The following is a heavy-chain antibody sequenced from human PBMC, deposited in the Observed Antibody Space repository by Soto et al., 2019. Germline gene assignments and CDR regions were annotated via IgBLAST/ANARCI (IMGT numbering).Heavy chain of an antibody. CDR1: GFTFSDHY. Sequence: EVQLVESGGGLVQPGGSLRLSCAASGFTFSDHYMEWVRQAPGKGLEWVGRTRNKANSYTTEYAASVKGRFTISRDDSKNSLYLQMNSLKTEDTAVYYCARSSTGTFDYWGQGTLVTVSS. J-gene: IGHJ4*02. D-gene: IGHD1-1*01. CDR3: ARSSTGTFDY. V-gene: IGHV3-72*01. CDR2: TRNKANSYTT.